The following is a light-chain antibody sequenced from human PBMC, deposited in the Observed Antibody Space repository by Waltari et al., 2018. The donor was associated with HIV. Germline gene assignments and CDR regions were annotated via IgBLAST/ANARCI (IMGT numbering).Light chain of an antibody. V-gene: IGLV2-8*01. Sequence: QSALTQPPSASGSPGPSVTISCTGTSSDVGGYNYVSWYQQHPGKAPKLMIDEVSKRPSGVPDRFSGSKSGNTASLTVSGLQAEDEADYYCSSYAGSNNVVFGGGTKLTVL. CDR1: SSDVGGYNY. CDR3: SSYAGSNNVV. CDR2: EVS. J-gene: IGLJ2*01.